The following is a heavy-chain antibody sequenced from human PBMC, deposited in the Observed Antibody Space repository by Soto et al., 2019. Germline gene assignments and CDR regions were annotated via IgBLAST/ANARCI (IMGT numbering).Heavy chain of an antibody. Sequence: PGGSLRLSCAASGFTFSSYGMHWVRQAPGKGLEWVAVISYDGSNKYYADSVKGRFTISRDNSKNTLYLQMNSLRAEDTAVYYCAKGPSSYDILTGHFDYWGQGTLVTVSS. CDR1: GFTFSSYG. V-gene: IGHV3-30*18. CDR2: ISYDGSNK. J-gene: IGHJ4*02. CDR3: AKGPSSYDILTGHFDY. D-gene: IGHD3-9*01.